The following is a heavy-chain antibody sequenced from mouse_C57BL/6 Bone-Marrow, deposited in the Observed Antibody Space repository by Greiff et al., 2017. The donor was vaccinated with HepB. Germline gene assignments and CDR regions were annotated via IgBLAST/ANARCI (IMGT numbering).Heavy chain of an antibody. Sequence: EVKLVESGEGLGNPGGSLNSSVAPSGSTFGTFAWSWVRQTPERRLGWVAYISGGGDYTSYADTVKGRFTISRDNARNTLYLQMSSLKSEDTAMYYCTREEYDYGAWFAYWGQGTLVTVSA. D-gene: IGHD2-4*01. CDR3: TREEYDYGAWFAY. J-gene: IGHJ3*01. V-gene: IGHV5-9-1*02. CDR2: ISGGGDYT. CDR1: GSTFGTFA.